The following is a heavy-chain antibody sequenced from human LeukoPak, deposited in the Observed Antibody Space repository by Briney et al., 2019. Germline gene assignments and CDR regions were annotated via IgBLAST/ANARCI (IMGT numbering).Heavy chain of an antibody. D-gene: IGHD3-10*01. Sequence: GGSLRLSCAASGFTFSDYYMSWIRQAPGKGLEWVSYISSSGSTIYYAGSVKGRFTISRDNAKNSLYLQMNSLRAEDTAVYYCARAVSEAYYFDYWGQGALVTVSS. CDR3: ARAVSEAYYFDY. CDR2: ISSSGSTI. CDR1: GFTFSDYY. V-gene: IGHV3-11*01. J-gene: IGHJ4*02.